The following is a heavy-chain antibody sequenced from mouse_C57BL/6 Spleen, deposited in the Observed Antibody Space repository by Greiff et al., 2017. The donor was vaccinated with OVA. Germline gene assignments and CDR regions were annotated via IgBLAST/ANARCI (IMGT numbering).Heavy chain of an antibody. CDR2: ISDGGSYT. D-gene: IGHD1-1*01. CDR1: GFTFSSYA. V-gene: IGHV5-4*01. Sequence: EVQRVESGGGLVKPGGSLKLSCAASGFTFSSYAMSWVRQTPEKRLEWVATISDGGSYTYYPDNVKGRFTISRDNAKNNLYLQMSHLKSEDTAMYYCARDPYYYGSSQFAYWGQGTLVTVSA. CDR3: ARDPYYYGSSQFAY. J-gene: IGHJ3*01.